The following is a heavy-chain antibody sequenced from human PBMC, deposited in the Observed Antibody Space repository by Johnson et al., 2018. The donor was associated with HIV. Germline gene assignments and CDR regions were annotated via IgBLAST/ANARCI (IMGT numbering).Heavy chain of an antibody. D-gene: IGHD1-26*01. CDR1: GFTFSTYA. CDR2: ISYDGSNK. V-gene: IGHV3-30-3*01. CDR3: AIRDAGGRDAFDI. Sequence: QVQLVESGGGVVRPGGSLRLSCAASGFTFSTYAMHWVRQAPGKGLEWVAVISYDGSNKNYVDSVKGRFTISRDNSKNTLYLQMNSLRAEDTAVYYCAIRDAGGRDAFDIWGQGTIVTVSS. J-gene: IGHJ3*02.